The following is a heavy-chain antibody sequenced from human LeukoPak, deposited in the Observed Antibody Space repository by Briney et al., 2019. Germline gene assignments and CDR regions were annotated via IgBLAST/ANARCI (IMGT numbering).Heavy chain of an antibody. CDR3: ARGVNRRSNNNWFDP. CDR2: MNPNSGNT. Sequence: ASVKVSCKAPGYTFTSYDINWVRQATGQGLEWMGWMNPNSGNTGYAQKFQGRVTMTRNTSISTAYMELSSLRSEDTAVYYCARGVNRRSNNNWFDPWGQGTLVTVSS. J-gene: IGHJ5*02. D-gene: IGHD3-16*02. CDR1: GYTFTSYD. V-gene: IGHV1-8*01.